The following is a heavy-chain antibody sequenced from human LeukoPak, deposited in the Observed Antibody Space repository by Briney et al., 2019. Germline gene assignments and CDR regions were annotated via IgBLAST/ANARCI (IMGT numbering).Heavy chain of an antibody. CDR2: ITGSGGVT. V-gene: IGHV3-23*01. D-gene: IGHD3-16*01. Sequence: PGGSLRLSCAASGFSFSDYAMAWVRQAPGKGLEWVSVITGSGGVTHYAGSVKGRFTISRDNSKNTLYLQMNNLRVEDTARYYCAKDGLYYDGSTHIYYFDYCGQGTLVAVSS. J-gene: IGHJ4*02. CDR1: GFSFSDYA. CDR3: AKDGLYYDGSTHIYYFDY.